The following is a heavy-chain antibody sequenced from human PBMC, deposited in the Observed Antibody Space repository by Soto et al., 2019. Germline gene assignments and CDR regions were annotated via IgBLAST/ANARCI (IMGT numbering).Heavy chain of an antibody. V-gene: IGHV3-15*01. J-gene: IGHJ4*02. CDR1: GFTFSNAW. CDR2: IKSKTDGGTT. Sequence: GGSLRLSCATSGFTFSNAWMNWVRQAPGKGLEWVGRIKSKTDGGTTDYAAPVKGRFTISRDDSKKTFYLQMNSLRTEDTAVYFCTTGYYYDSSAYPYYWGRGTLVTVSS. CDR3: TTGYYYDSSAYPYY. D-gene: IGHD3-22*01.